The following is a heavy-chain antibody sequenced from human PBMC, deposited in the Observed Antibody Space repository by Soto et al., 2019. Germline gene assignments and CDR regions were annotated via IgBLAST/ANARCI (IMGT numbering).Heavy chain of an antibody. CDR2: IIPIFGTA. Sequence: ASVKVSCKASGGTFSSYAISWVRQAPGQGLEWMGGIIPIFGTANYAQKFQGRVTITADESTSTAYMELSSLRSEDTAVYYCARYSYDDREGIAAPASFDYWGQGTLVTVSS. CDR3: ARYSYDDREGIAAPASFDY. J-gene: IGHJ4*02. D-gene: IGHD6-25*01. CDR1: GGTFSSYA. V-gene: IGHV1-69*13.